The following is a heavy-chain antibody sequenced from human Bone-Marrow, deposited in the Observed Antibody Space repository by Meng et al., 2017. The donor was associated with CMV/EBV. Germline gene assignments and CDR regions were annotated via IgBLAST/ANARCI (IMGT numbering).Heavy chain of an antibody. J-gene: IGHJ4*02. Sequence: QVQLQGSGLGLVHPAENLSLTCTVSGGSISSYSGSWIRQPAGKGLWWIGRIYTSGSTNYNPSLQSRVTMSVDTSKNQFSLKLSSVTAADTAVYYCASELGGGDYAYWGQGTLVTVPS. CDR2: IYTSGST. V-gene: IGHV4-4*07. D-gene: IGHD4-17*01. CDR3: ASELGGGDYAY. CDR1: GGSISSYS.